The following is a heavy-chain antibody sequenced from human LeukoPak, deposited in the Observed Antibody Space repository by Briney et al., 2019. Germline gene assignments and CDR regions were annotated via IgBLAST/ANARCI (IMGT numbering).Heavy chain of an antibody. V-gene: IGHV3-23*01. Sequence: SGGYLRLSCAASGFTLNSYAMSWVPQAPGKGLEWVLSIIVGGGSTYYTDSVRGRFTTSQDNSTTTLYLQMIRLRAEDTGIYYCAKRAEDSSGYYLYYFDYWGQGTLVTVSS. CDR1: GFTLNSYA. D-gene: IGHD3-22*01. CDR3: AKRAEDSSGYYLYYFDY. CDR2: IIVGGGST. J-gene: IGHJ4*02.